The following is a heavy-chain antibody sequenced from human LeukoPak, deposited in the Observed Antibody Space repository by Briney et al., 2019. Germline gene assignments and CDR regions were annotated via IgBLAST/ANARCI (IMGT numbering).Heavy chain of an antibody. CDR2: IKPDGTTK. CDR3: ARSIPYGTTWYGRSDY. D-gene: IGHD6-13*01. CDR1: GFPFSSYS. J-gene: IGHJ4*02. Sequence: GSLRLSCAASGFPFSSYSMTWVRQAPGKGLEWVANIKPDGTTKFYVDSVKGRFTISRDNALNSLYLQMNSLRAEDTAIYYCARSIPYGTTWYGRSDYWAREPWSPSPQ. V-gene: IGHV3-7*03.